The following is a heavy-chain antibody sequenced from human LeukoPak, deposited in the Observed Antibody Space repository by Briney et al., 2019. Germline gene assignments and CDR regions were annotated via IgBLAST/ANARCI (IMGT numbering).Heavy chain of an antibody. CDR1: GFSLTTSGMC. CDR3: ARSTRDYFYNYGMDV. Sequence: SGPALVRPTQTLTLTCTFSGFSLTTSGMCVTWVRQPPGKALEWLARIDWDDDEYYNTSLKTRLTISKDTSKNQVVLIMTNMDPVDTATYYCARSTRDYFYNYGMDVWGRGTTVTVSS. CDR2: IDWDDDE. J-gene: IGHJ6*02. V-gene: IGHV2-70*11. D-gene: IGHD1-1*01.